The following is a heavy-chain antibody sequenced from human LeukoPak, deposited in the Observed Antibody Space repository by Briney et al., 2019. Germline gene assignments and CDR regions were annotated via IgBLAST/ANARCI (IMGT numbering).Heavy chain of an antibody. CDR1: GYTFTSYG. CDR3: ARGNILTGYYPFYYYMDV. CDR2: ISAYNGNT. V-gene: IGHV1-18*01. D-gene: IGHD3-9*01. J-gene: IGHJ6*03. Sequence: ASVKVSCKASGYTFTSYGVSWVRQAPGQGLEWMGWISAYNGNTNYAQKIQGRVTMTRDTSISTAYMELSRLRSDDTAVYYCARGNILTGYYPFYYYMDVWGKGTTVTISS.